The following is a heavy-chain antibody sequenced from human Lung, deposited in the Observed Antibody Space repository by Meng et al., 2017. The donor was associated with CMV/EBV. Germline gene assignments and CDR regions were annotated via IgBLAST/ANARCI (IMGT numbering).Heavy chain of an antibody. J-gene: IGHJ4*02. D-gene: IGHD4-23*01. CDR3: ARGINGGCGD. V-gene: IGHV6-1*01. CDR2: TYYRSKWYH. CDR1: GDIVSSNSAA. Sequence: VKFQQAGPGLVKPSQTLPLPVAISGDIVSSNSAAWHWIRQSPSRGLEWLGRTYYRSKWYHEYAVSVKSRITISPDTPKNQLSLQLNSMTPEDTAVYYCARGINGGCGDWGQGTLVTVSS.